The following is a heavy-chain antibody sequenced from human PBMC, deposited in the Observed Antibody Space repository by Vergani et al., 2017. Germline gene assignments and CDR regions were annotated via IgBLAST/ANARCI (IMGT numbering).Heavy chain of an antibody. V-gene: IGHV3-33*01. CDR1: GFTFNQYG. CDR3: ARDLRLLYNRFDP. Sequence: QVQLVESGGGGVQPGRSLRLSCAASGFTFNQYGMHWVRQAPGKGLEWVAVTWYDGNNKQYADSVKGRFTISRDNSKSTMYLQMNSLRDEDTGVYYCARDLRLLYNRFDPWGKGTLVTVSS. CDR2: TWYDGNNK. J-gene: IGHJ5*02. D-gene: IGHD1-14*01.